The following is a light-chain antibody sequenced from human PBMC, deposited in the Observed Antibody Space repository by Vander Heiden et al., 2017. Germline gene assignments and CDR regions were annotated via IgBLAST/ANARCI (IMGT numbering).Light chain of an antibody. CDR1: SSTNGSNT. CDR2: SNN. J-gene: IGLJ1*01. Sequence: QPVLTQPPPASGTPGQRATFPCSGSSSTNGSNTVNWSQQLPRTAPKLLIYSNNQRPSGAPDRLSGSTSGTSASLATRALQSEDEADDYYSDWHATLNGSYVFGTGTKLTVL. V-gene: IGLV1-44*01. CDR3: SDWHATLNGSYV.